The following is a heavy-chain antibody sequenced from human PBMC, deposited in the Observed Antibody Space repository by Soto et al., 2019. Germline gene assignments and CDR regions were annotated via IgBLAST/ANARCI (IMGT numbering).Heavy chain of an antibody. CDR3: TRTLASDVVPAAIVFPGPYYYGMDV. CDR1: GFPFSGSA. CDR2: IRSKANSYAT. V-gene: IGHV3-73*01. Sequence: PGGSLRLSYAASGFPFSGSAMHWVRQANGKGLEWVGRIRSKANSYATAYAASVKGRFTISRDDSKNTAYLQMNSLKTEDTAVYYCTRTLASDVVPAAIVFPGPYYYGMDVWGQGTTVTVSS. J-gene: IGHJ6*02. D-gene: IGHD2-2*01.